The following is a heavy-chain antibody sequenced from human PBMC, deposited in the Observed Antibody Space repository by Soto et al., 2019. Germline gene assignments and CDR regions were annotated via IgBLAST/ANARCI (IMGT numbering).Heavy chain of an antibody. CDR3: ARRTREDDAFDI. V-gene: IGHV4-59*01. J-gene: IGHJ3*02. Sequence: LXLTCAVSGCSIRSYYGSWIRQPPGKGLEWIGCVHYSGRTNYNPSLDSRISISVDTTKNQFSLKLTSVTAADTAVYYCARRTREDDAFDIWGQGKMVTVSS. D-gene: IGHD1-7*01. CDR1: GCSIRSYY. CDR2: VHYSGRT.